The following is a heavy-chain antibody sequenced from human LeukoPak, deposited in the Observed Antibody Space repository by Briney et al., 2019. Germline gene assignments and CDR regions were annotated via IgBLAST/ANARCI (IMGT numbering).Heavy chain of an antibody. CDR3: TRMTTGHDY. Sequence: SETLSLTCAVSGVSFNDYYWSWVRQAPGKGLEWIGEINHSGYTNDSPSLKSRVTLSIDTSRKQFSLNLRPVTVADSGIYYCTRMTTGHDYWGQGTLVTVSS. CDR2: INHSGYT. D-gene: IGHD4-17*01. CDR1: GVSFNDYY. V-gene: IGHV4-34*01. J-gene: IGHJ4*02.